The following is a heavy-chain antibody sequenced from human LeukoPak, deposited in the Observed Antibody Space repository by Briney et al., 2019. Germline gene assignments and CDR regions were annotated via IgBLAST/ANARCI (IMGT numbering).Heavy chain of an antibody. CDR1: GFAFSAYA. Sequence: PGGSLRLSCTGSGFAFSAYAMTWVRQVPGKGLEWVSSQTTNSDDTSYADSVRVRFTMSRDNSKNSLYLQMNNLRAEDTATYYCGRDPNGNYVGAFEFWGQGTLVTVSS. CDR2: QTTNSDDT. D-gene: IGHD1-7*01. CDR3: GRDPNGNYVGAFEF. J-gene: IGHJ3*01. V-gene: IGHV3-23*01.